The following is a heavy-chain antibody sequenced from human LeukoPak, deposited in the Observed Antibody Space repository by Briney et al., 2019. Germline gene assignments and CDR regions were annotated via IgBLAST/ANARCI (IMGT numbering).Heavy chain of an antibody. CDR1: GGSFSGYY. V-gene: IGHV4-34*01. CDR2: INHSGST. CDR3: ARGGFARSNYYGSESYYNFLDY. Sequence: SETLSLTCAVYGGSFSGYYWSWIRQPPGKGLEWIGEINHSGSTNYNPSLKSRVTISVDTSKNQFSLKLSSVTAADTAVYYCARGGFARSNYYGSESYYNFLDYWGQGTLVTVSS. J-gene: IGHJ4*02. D-gene: IGHD3-10*01.